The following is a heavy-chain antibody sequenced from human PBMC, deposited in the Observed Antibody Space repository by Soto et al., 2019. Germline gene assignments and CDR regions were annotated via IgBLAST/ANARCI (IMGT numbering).Heavy chain of an antibody. CDR1: GFKFSNFA. J-gene: IGHJ4*02. D-gene: IGHD2-2*01. Sequence: EVQLLQSGGGLVQPGGSLRLSCAASGFKFSNFAMRWIRQAPGKGLEWVSGINGGGGHTDYADSVKGRFTISRDNSKNTLYLQMRRLRAEDTAVYYCAKSPWVYSSTWFLFDYWGQGSLVTVSS. CDR3: AKSPWVYSSTWFLFDY. V-gene: IGHV3-23*01. CDR2: INGGGGHT.